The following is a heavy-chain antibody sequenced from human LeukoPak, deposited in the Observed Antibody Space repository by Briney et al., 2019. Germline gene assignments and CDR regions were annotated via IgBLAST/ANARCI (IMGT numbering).Heavy chain of an antibody. Sequence: GGSLRLSCAASGFTFSSYEMHWVRQAPGKGLEWVADISSSGTTIYYADSVKGRFTISRDNAKSSLYLQMNSLRAEATAVYYCARLLVATPGVDPWGQGTLVTVSS. J-gene: IGHJ5*02. CDR2: ISSSGTTI. CDR1: GFTFSSYE. CDR3: ARLLVATPGVDP. V-gene: IGHV3-48*03. D-gene: IGHD5-12*01.